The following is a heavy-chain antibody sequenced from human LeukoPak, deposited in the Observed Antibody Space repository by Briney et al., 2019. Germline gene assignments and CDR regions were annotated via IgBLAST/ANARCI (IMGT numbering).Heavy chain of an antibody. V-gene: IGHV1-2*02. CDR1: VYRFTAYY. CDR3: ATPETGSWGGDY. Sequence: ASVKVSCKASVYRFTAYYKNWVRQAPGQGLEWMGWINPNSGGTNYAQNFQGRVTMTRDASISTAYMELRRLSSDDTSVYYCATPETGSWGGDYWGQGTLVTVSS. D-gene: IGHD6-13*01. J-gene: IGHJ4*02. CDR2: INPNSGGT.